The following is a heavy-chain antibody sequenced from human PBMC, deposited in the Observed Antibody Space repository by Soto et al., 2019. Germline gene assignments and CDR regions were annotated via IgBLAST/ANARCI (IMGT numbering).Heavy chain of an antibody. J-gene: IGHJ6*03. V-gene: IGHV4-39*01. D-gene: IGHD3-10*01. CDR2: IYYSGST. CDR3: ASRITMVRGVIITTDYYYYYMDV. CDR1: GGSISSSSYY. Sequence: QLQLQESGPGLVKPSETLSLTCTVSGGSISSSSYYWGWIRQPPGKGLEWIGSIYYSGSTYYNPSLKSRVTISVDTSKNQFSLKLCSVTAADTAVYYCASRITMVRGVIITTDYYYYYMDVWGKGTTVTVSS.